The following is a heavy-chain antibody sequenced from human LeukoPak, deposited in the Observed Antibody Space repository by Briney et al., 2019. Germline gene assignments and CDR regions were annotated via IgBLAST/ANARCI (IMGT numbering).Heavy chain of an antibody. D-gene: IGHD3-3*01. CDR1: GYTFTTYG. J-gene: IGHJ6*03. V-gene: IGHV1-18*01. CDR2: ISAYNGNT. CDR3: AGVRNDFWSGYSPGYYMDV. Sequence: ASVKVSCKASGYTFTTYGISWVRQAPGQGLEWMGWISAYNGNTNYAQKLQGRVTMTTDTSTSTAYMELRSLRSDDTAVYYCAGVRNDFWSGYSPGYYMDVWGKGTTVTVSS.